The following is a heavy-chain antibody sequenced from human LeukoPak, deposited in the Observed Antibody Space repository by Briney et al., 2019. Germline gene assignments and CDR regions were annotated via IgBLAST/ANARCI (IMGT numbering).Heavy chain of an antibody. J-gene: IGHJ4*02. CDR1: GFTFSSYS. CDR2: IISISGGGTS. Sequence: GGSLKLSCAASGFTFSSYSMNWVRQVPGKGLEWVGRIISISGGGTSDYPAPVKGRFTISRDDSKNTVYLQMNSLKTEDTAVYYCTTHRGEWVLDSWGQGTLVTVSS. CDR3: TTHRGEWVLDS. D-gene: IGHD3-16*01. V-gene: IGHV3-15*01.